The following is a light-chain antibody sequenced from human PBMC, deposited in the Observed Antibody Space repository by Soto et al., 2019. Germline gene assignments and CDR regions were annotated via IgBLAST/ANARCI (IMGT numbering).Light chain of an antibody. Sequence: QLVLTQSSSASASLGSSVKLTCTLSSGHSNYIIAWHHQQPGKAPRYLMKVGGSGSYNKGSGVPDRFSGSSSGADRHLTISSLQSEDEADYYCETWDSNTWVFGGGTRGPS. CDR3: ETWDSNTWV. J-gene: IGLJ3*02. V-gene: IGLV4-60*03. CDR2: VGGSGSY. CDR1: SGHSNYI.